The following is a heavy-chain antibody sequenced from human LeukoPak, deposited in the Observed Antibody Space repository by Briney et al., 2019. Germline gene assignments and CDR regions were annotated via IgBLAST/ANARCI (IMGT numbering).Heavy chain of an antibody. V-gene: IGHV1-46*01. CDR2: INPSGDYR. CDR3: ARDQYGLGNYYYYYFDY. CDR1: GYTFTNYY. Sequence: ASLKVSCKASGYTFTNYYMHWVRQAPGQGLEWMGIINPSGDYRSYARKFQGRVTVTRDTSSSTVYMELTSLRSEDTAVYYCARDQYGLGNYYYYYFDYWGQGTLVTVSS. D-gene: IGHD3-10*01. J-gene: IGHJ4*02.